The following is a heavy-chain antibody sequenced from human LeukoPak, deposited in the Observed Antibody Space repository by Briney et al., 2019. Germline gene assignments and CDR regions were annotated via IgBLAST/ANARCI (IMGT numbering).Heavy chain of an antibody. CDR1: GFTFSSYA. Sequence: PGGSLRLSCAASGFTFSSYAMIWVRQAPGKGLEWVSAISGSGGSTYYADSVKGRFTISRDNSKNTLYLQMNSLRAEDTAVYYCAKSTRRGYGDHEAFDYWGQGTLVTVSS. D-gene: IGHD4-17*01. V-gene: IGHV3-23*01. J-gene: IGHJ4*02. CDR2: ISGSGGST. CDR3: AKSTRRGYGDHEAFDY.